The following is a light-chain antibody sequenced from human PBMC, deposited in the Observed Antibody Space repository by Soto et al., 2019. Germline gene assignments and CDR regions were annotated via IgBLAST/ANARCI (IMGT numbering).Light chain of an antibody. CDR1: QSVSSSY. CDR2: GAS. V-gene: IGKV3-20*01. J-gene: IGKJ4*01. Sequence: EIVLTKSPGTLSLSPGERATLSCRASQSVSSSYLAWYQQKPGQAPRLLISGASSRATGIPEMFSGSGSGTDFTLNISRLEPEDFAVYYCQQYGSSPFTFGGGTKVEIK. CDR3: QQYGSSPFT.